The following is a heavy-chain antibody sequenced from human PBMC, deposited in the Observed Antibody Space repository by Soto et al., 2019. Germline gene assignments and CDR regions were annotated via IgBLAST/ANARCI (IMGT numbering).Heavy chain of an antibody. CDR2: ISGSGA. Sequence: HPGGSLRLSCAASGFTFSNYPMSWVRQAPGKGLEWVSVISGSGAFYADSVKGRFTISRDHSKNTLYLQMNSLRGDDTAVYYCAKDSWGGTVSGWSHDSWAQGTLVTVSS. CDR1: GFTFSNYP. CDR3: AKDSWGGTVSGWSHDS. J-gene: IGHJ4*02. V-gene: IGHV3-23*01. D-gene: IGHD6-19*01.